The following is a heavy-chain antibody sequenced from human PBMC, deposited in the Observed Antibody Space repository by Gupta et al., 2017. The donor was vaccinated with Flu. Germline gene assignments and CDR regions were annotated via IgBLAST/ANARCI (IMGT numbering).Heavy chain of an antibody. J-gene: IGHJ4*02. Sequence: IGSIYYSGSTYYNPSLKSRVTISVDTSKNQFSLKLSSVTAADTAVYYCTSGGTGRPWGPVDYWGQGTLVTVSS. CDR2: IYYSGST. CDR3: TSGGTGRPWGPVDY. D-gene: IGHD1-1*01. V-gene: IGHV4-39*01.